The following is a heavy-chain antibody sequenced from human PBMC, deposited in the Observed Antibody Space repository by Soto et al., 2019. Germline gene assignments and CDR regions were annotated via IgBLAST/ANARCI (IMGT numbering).Heavy chain of an antibody. CDR3: ARDPTLAEYFDY. CDR1: GFTFSAYT. Sequence: GSLGLSCAASGFTFSAYTMNWVRQAPGKGLEWVSSISSSSSYIYYADSVKGRFTISRDNAKNSLYLQMNSLRAEDTAVFYCARDPTLAEYFDYWAQGTLVTVSS. V-gene: IGHV3-21*01. J-gene: IGHJ4*02. CDR2: ISSSSSYI.